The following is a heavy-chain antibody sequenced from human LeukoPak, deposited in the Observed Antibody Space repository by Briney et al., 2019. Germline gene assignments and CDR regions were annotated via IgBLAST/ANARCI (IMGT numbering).Heavy chain of an antibody. D-gene: IGHD6-13*01. CDR2: IGGSGHTT. V-gene: IGHV3-23*01. J-gene: IGHJ4*02. Sequence: GGSLRLSCAASGFTFSTCAMTWVRQAPGKGLEYVSEIGGSGHTTYYADSVLGRFTISRDNSRNTLYLQMNSLRAEDTAVYYCANPRDSSTWYTFDYWGQGTLVTVSS. CDR3: ANPRDSSTWYTFDY. CDR1: GFTFSTCA.